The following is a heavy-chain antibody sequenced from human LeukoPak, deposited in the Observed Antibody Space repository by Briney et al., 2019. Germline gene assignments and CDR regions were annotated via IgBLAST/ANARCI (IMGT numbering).Heavy chain of an antibody. Sequence: PSETLSLTCAVYGGSFSGYHWSWIRQPPGKGLEWIGEINHSGSTNYNPSLKSRVTISVDTSKNQFSLKLSSVTAADTAVYYCARVIVHGHSDYWGQGALVTVSS. CDR2: INHSGST. CDR3: ARVIVHGHSDY. D-gene: IGHD2-8*01. CDR1: GGSFSGYH. V-gene: IGHV4-34*01. J-gene: IGHJ4*02.